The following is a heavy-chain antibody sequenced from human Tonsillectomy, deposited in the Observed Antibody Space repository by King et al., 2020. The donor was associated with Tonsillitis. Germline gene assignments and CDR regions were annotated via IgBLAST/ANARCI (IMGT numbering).Heavy chain of an antibody. D-gene: IGHD4-11*01. V-gene: IGHV3-23*04. CDR1: GFTFSNYA. Sequence: VQLVESGGGSVQPGGSLRLSFSASGFTFSNYAMNWVRQAPGKGLEWVSGGIGSGGSPNYADSVKGRFTVSRDNSKNTLFLQMNSPRAEDTAVYYCAKDLMTTVTSLNSAAIDHWGQGTLVTVSS. J-gene: IGHJ4*02. CDR3: AKDLMTTVTSLNSAAIDH. CDR2: GIGSGGSP.